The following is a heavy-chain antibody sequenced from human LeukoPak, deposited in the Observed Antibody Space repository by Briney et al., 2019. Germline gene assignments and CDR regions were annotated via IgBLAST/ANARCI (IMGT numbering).Heavy chain of an antibody. J-gene: IGHJ4*02. CDR2: IYHSGST. V-gene: IGHV4-4*02. CDR1: GGSISNITNSNW. CDR3: ARDDGSGIPYYFDY. Sequence: KASETLSLTCAVSGGSISNITNSNWWSWVRQPPGKGLEWIGEIYHSGSTNYNPSLKSRVTISVDTSKNQFSLKLSSVTAADTAVYYCARDDGSGIPYYFDYWGQGTLVTVSS. D-gene: IGHD3-10*01.